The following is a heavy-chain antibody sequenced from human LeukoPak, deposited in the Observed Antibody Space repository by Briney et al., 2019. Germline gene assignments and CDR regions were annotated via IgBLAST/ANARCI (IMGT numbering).Heavy chain of an antibody. V-gene: IGHV3-30*02. CDR3: AKETYYDYVWGSYSHGMDV. D-gene: IGHD3-16*01. CDR2: GSNK. J-gene: IGHJ6*02. Sequence: GSNKYYADSVKGRFTISRDNSKNTLYLQMNSLRAEDTAAYYCAKETYYDYVWGSYSHGMDVWGQGTTVTVSS.